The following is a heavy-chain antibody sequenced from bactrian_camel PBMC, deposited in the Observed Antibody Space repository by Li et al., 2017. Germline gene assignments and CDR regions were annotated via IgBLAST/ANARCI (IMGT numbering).Heavy chain of an antibody. J-gene: IGHJ4*01. Sequence: VKLVESGGGSVQAGGSLRLSCAASGYTYSSYCMGWFRQAPGKPREAVASIYSGGRGTYYADSVKGRFTMSRDNDWRTVYLQMNGLTPEDTAMYYCSINVHAPRVVPGIACAPQEYWGQGTQVTVS. V-gene: IGHV3S40*01. CDR3: SINVHAPRVVPGIACAPQEY. D-gene: IGHD6*01. CDR1: GYTYSSYC. CDR2: IYSGGRGT.